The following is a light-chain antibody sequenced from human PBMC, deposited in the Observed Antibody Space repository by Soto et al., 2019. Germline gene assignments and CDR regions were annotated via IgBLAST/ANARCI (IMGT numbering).Light chain of an antibody. J-gene: IGKJ4*01. CDR2: AAT. CDR1: QNINTY. Sequence: DIQMTQSPSSLSASVGDRVTIGCRASQNINTYLAWFQQKPGKAPKSLIYAATNLEGGVPSRFSGTGSGTEFSLTISSLQPEDVATYYVHQYERYPPSFGGGTKLDI. V-gene: IGKV1-16*01. CDR3: HQYERYPPS.